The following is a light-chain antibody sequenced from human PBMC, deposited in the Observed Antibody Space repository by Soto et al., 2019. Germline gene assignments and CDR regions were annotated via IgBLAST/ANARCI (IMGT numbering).Light chain of an antibody. CDR3: QQYDSSHLT. V-gene: IGKV3-20*01. J-gene: IGKJ4*01. Sequence: ENVLTQSPGTPSLSPGERATLSCRASQNVNSRYLAWYQQKPGQAPSLLVYATSSRAAGIPDRFSGSGSGTDFTLTISRLEPEDFAVYYCQQYDSSHLTFGGGTKVEIK. CDR1: QNVNSRY. CDR2: ATS.